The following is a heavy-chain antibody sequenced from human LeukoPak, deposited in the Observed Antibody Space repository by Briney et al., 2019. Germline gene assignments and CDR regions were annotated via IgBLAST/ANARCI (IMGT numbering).Heavy chain of an antibody. CDR3: ARQDVYGLYYFDY. CDR1: GGSISSSNW. D-gene: IGHD2-8*01. CDR2: IYHSGST. Sequence: NPSETLSLTCAVSGGSISSSNWWCWVRQPPGKGLEWIGEIYHSGSTNYNPSLKSRVTISVDKSKNQFSLKLSSVTAADTAVYYCARQDVYGLYYFDYWGQGTLVTVS. J-gene: IGHJ4*02. V-gene: IGHV4-4*02.